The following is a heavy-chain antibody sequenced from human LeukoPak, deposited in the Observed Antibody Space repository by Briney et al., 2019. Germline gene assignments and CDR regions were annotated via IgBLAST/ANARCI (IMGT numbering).Heavy chain of an antibody. CDR2: IYYSGST. CDR1: GGSFSGYY. J-gene: IGHJ6*03. CDR3: ARTRQQLVFAVYYYYMDV. Sequence: SETLSLTCAVYGGSFSGYYWSWIRQPPGKGLEWIGSIYYSGSTYYNPSLKSRVTISVDTSRNQFSLKLSSVTAADTAVYYCARTRQQLVFAVYYYYMDVWGKGTTVTVSS. D-gene: IGHD6-13*01. V-gene: IGHV4-34*01.